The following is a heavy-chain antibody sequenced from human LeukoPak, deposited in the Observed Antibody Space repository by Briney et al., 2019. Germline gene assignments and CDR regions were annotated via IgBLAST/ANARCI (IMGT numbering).Heavy chain of an antibody. CDR3: ARESGKFDY. V-gene: IGHV3-43*02. Sequence: GGSLRLSCVASGLPIADFAMHWVRQAREKGLEWVSLISGDGVSTFYADSVKGRFSISRDNSKNSLSLEMNSLRTEDTAMYYCARESGKFDYWGQGTLVAVSS. CDR1: GLPIADFA. J-gene: IGHJ4*02. CDR2: ISGDGVST.